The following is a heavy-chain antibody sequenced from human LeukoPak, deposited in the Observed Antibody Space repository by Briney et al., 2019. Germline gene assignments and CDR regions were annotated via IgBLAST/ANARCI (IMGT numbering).Heavy chain of an antibody. Sequence: ASVKVSCKASGYTFTSCDINWVRQATGQGLEWMGWMNPNSGGTNYAQKFQGRVTMTRDTSISTAYMELSRLRSDDTAVYYCARGSRRIVVVITLSFDYWGQGTLVTVSS. CDR3: ARGSRRIVVVITLSFDY. D-gene: IGHD3-22*01. V-gene: IGHV1-2*02. J-gene: IGHJ4*02. CDR2: MNPNSGGT. CDR1: GYTFTSCD.